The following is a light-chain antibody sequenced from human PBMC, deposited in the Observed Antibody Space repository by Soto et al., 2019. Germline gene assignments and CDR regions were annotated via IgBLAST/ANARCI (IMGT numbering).Light chain of an antibody. CDR3: QQYYISPLT. J-gene: IGKJ4*01. Sequence: DIVMTQSPXSXXXXXXEXXXXNXKSSQNILYSSNNKNYLAWYQQKPGQPPKLLIYWASTRESGVPDRFSGSGSGTDFTLTISSLQAEDVAVYYCQQYYISPLTFGGGTKVDI. CDR1: QNILYSSNNKNY. V-gene: IGKV4-1*01. CDR2: WAS.